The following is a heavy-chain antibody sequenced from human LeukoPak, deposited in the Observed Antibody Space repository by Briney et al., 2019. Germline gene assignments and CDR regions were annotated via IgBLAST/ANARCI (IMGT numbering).Heavy chain of an antibody. J-gene: IGHJ5*02. CDR1: GGSISSYY. CDR2: IYYSGST. Sequence: SETLSLTCTVSGGSISSYYWSWIRQPPGKGLEWIGYIYYSGSTNYNPSLKSRVTISVDTSKNQSSLKLSSVTAADTAVYYCARDRGAVLGGFDPWGQGTLVTVSS. D-gene: IGHD2-8*01. CDR3: ARDRGAVLGGFDP. V-gene: IGHV4-59*01.